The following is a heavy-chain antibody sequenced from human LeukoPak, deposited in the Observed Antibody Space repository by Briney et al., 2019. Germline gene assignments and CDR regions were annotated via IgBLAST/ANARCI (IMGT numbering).Heavy chain of an antibody. Sequence: SETLSLTCTVSGGSISSYYWSWIRQPPGKGLEWIGYIYYSGSTNYNPSLKSRVTISVDTSKNQFSLKLSSVTAADTAVYYCAKLELPPDYYYYYMDVWGKGTTVTVSS. CDR3: AKLELPPDYYYYYMDV. D-gene: IGHD1-7*01. CDR2: IYYSGST. J-gene: IGHJ6*03. V-gene: IGHV4-59*01. CDR1: GGSISSYY.